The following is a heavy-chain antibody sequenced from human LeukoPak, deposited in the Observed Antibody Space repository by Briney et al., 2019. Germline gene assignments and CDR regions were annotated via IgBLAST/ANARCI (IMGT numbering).Heavy chain of an antibody. CDR1: GGTFSSYA. CDR3: VREESSGCWDY. J-gene: IGHJ4*02. D-gene: IGHD6-19*01. CDR2: IIPIFGTA. Sequence: ASVKVSCKASGGTFSSYAISWVRQAPGQGLEWMGGIIPIFGTANYAQKFQGRVTITADESTSTAYMELSSLRSEDTAVYYCVREESSGCWDYWGQGTLVTVSP. V-gene: IGHV1-69*13.